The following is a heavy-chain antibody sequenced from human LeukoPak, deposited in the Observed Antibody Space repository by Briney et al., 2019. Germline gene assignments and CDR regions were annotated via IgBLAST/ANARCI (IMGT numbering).Heavy chain of an antibody. Sequence: GRSLRLSCAASGFTCTFGMHWVRQAPGKGLEWVAVIWYDGSNKDYADSVKGRFTISRDNSNNTLYLQMNSLRAEDTAVYYCARDRIVGATRGGDFDYWGQGTMVTVSP. D-gene: IGHD1-26*01. CDR2: IWYDGSNK. CDR3: ARDRIVGATRGGDFDY. V-gene: IGHV3-33*08. J-gene: IGHJ4*02. CDR1: GFTCTFG.